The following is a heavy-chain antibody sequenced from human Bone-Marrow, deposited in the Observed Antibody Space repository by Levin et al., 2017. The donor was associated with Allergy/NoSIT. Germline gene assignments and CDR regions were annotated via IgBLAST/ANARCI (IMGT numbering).Heavy chain of an antibody. D-gene: IGHD3-22*01. CDR2: IKSKSAGGTT. J-gene: IGHJ4*02. CDR3: EATYYYDNNAPPGDY. V-gene: IGHV3-15*01. Sequence: SCAASGFTFSNAWMNWVRQAPGKGLEWVGRIKSKSAGGTTDYSAPVKGRFTISRDDSKNTLFLQMNSLKIEDTAFYYFEATYYYDNNAPPGDYWGKGALATVSS. CDR1: GFTFSNAW.